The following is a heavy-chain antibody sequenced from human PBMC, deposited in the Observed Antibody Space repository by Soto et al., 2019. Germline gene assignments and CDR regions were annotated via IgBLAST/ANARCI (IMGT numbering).Heavy chain of an antibody. D-gene: IGHD6-13*01. V-gene: IGHV3-7*01. Sequence: GGSLRLSCEASGFTFSYNWMSWVRQAPGKGLEWVANINQDGSEKYYLDSVKGRFSISRDSAKKSLYLQMNSLRAEDTAVYYCXRGGSSSWCAWKNWFDPWGQGTLVTVSS. CDR2: INQDGSEK. J-gene: IGHJ5*02. CDR3: XRGGSSSWCAWKNWFDP. CDR1: GFTFSYNW.